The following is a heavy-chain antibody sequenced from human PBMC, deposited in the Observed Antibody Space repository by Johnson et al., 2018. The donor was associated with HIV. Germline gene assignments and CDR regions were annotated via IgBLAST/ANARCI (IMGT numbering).Heavy chain of an antibody. CDR3: AREVDGFDI. J-gene: IGHJ3*02. CDR2: IRYDGDNE. Sequence: QVQLVESGGGVVQPGRSPRLPCSASGFTFSDYGMPWVRQVPGKGLEGVAFIRYDGDNEYYADSVKGRFTISRDNSKNTLYLQMSSLKVEDTAMYYCAREVDGFDIWGQGTMVTVSS. CDR1: GFTFSDYG. V-gene: IGHV3-33*08.